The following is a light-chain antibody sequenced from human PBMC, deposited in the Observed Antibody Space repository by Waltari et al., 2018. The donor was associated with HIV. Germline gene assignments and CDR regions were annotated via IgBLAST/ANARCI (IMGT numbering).Light chain of an antibody. J-gene: IGLJ1*01. V-gene: IGLV1-47*01. CDR1: SSNIGSNY. Sequence: QSVLTQPPSASGTPGQRVTISCSGSSSNIGSNYVYWYQQLPGTAPKLLSYRNNRRPSGVPVRFSGSKSGTSASLAISGLLSEEEADYSCATWDDSLNGYVFGTGTKVTVL. CDR2: RNN. CDR3: ATWDDSLNGYV.